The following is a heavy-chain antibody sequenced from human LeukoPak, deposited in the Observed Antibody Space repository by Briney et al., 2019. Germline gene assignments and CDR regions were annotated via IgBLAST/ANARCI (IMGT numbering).Heavy chain of an antibody. V-gene: IGHV3-30-3*01. CDR1: GFTFSSYA. D-gene: IGHD3-3*01. CDR2: ISYDGSNK. Sequence: HPGRSLRLSCAASGFTFSSYAMHWVRQAPGKGLEWVAVISYDGSNKYYADPVKGRFTISRDNSKNTLFLQMSSLRAEDTAVYYCATEGHYDFWSSYYRSTKSHYGLDVWGQGTMVTVSS. CDR3: ATEGHYDFWSSYYRSTKSHYGLDV. J-gene: IGHJ6*01.